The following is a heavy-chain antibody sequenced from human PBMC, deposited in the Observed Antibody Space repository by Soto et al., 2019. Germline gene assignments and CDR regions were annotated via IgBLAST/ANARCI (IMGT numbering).Heavy chain of an antibody. V-gene: IGHV3-15*01. CDR3: TTASQWLPPYS. D-gene: IGHD6-19*01. J-gene: IGHJ4*02. Sequence: EVQLVESGGGLVKPGGSLRLSCAASGFPFTKAWLTWVRQTPGKGLEWVGRIKSRAEGGTTDYAASVKDRFIISREDSNDTLYLHMNRLKTDDTAVYYCTTASQWLPPYSWGQGALVTVSS. CDR2: IKSRAEGGTT. CDR1: GFPFTKAW.